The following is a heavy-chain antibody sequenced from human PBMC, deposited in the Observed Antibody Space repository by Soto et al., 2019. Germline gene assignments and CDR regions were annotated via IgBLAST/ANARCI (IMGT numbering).Heavy chain of an antibody. CDR3: ARGKTGDKVDDAFDI. Sequence: KQSQTLSLTCAISGDSVSSNSAAWNWIRQSPSRGLEWLGRTYYRSKWYNDYAVSVKSRITINPDTSKNQFSLQLNSVTTDDTAVYYCARGKTGDKVDDAFDIWRQVTMVTVSS. CDR1: GDSVSSNSAA. V-gene: IGHV6-1*01. J-gene: IGHJ3*02. D-gene: IGHD7-27*01. CDR2: TYYRSKWYN.